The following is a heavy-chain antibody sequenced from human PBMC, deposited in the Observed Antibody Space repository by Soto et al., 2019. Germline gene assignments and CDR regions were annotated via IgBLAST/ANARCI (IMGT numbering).Heavy chain of an antibody. V-gene: IGHV4-34*01. CDR3: ARVGLNAFDI. D-gene: IGHD3-16*01. J-gene: IGHJ3*02. CDR2: INHSGST. CDR1: GGSFSAYY. Sequence: SETLSLTCAVYGGSFSAYYWTWIRQPPGKGLEWIGEINHSGSTNYNPSLKSRVSISVDTSRNQFSLRLSSVTAADTAVYYCARVGLNAFDIWGQGTMVTVSS.